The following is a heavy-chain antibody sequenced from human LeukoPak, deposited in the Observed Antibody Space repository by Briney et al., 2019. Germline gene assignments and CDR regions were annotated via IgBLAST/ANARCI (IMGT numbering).Heavy chain of an antibody. Sequence: GRSLRLSCAASGFTFSSYAMHWVRQAPGPGLEAGAVISYDGSNKYYADSVKGRFTISRDNSKNTLYLQMNSLRAEDTAVYYCARDGNYYGSGSYQNWFDPWGQGTLVTVSS. D-gene: IGHD3-10*01. CDR1: GFTFSSYA. J-gene: IGHJ5*02. V-gene: IGHV3-30*04. CDR2: ISYDGSNK. CDR3: ARDGNYYGSGSYQNWFDP.